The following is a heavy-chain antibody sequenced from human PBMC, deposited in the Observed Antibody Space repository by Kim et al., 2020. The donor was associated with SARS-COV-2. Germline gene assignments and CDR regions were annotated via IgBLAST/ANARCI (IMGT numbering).Heavy chain of an antibody. D-gene: IGHD5-12*01. CDR2: IYYTGST. V-gene: IGHV4-59*08. CDR1: GGSINSYY. J-gene: IGHJ4*02. Sequence: SETLSLTCTVSGGSINSYYWSWILQPPGKGLEWIGYIYYTGSTNYNPSLKSRVTISVDTPKSQFSLKLRSVTAADTAVYYCARQGGYHSPFDYWGQGALVTVSS. CDR3: ARQGGYHSPFDY.